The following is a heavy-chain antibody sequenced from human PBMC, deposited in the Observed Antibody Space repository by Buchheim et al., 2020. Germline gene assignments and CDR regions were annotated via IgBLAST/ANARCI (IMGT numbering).Heavy chain of an antibody. CDR1: GFTFSSYG. J-gene: IGHJ6*02. CDR3: AKTGDNMAAAEYYYYYGMDV. D-gene: IGHD6-13*01. CDR2: ISYDGSNK. V-gene: IGHV3-30*18. Sequence: QVQLVESGGGVVQPGRSLRLSCAASGFTFSSYGMHWVRQAPGKGLEWVAVISYDGSNKYYADSVKGRFTISRDNSKNTLYLQMNSLIAEDTAVYYCAKTGDNMAAAEYYYYYGMDVWGQGTT.